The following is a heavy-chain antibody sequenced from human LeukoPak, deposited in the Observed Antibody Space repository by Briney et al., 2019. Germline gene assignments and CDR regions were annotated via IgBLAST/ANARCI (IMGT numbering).Heavy chain of an antibody. Sequence: SETLSLTCTVSGYSISSGFYWGWIRQPPGRGLEWVGTFYHSGITHYNPSLKSRVTISVDMSKNQFSLKLTSVTVADTAVYYCARGSYSDYVVNYWGQGILVTVSS. CDR2: FYHSGIT. V-gene: IGHV4-38-2*02. CDR3: ARGSYSDYVVNY. J-gene: IGHJ4*02. D-gene: IGHD4-11*01. CDR1: GYSISSGFY.